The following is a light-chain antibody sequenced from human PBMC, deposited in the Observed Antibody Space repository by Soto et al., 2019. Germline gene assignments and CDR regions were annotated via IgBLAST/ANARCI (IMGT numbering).Light chain of an antibody. V-gene: IGKV3-20*01. CDR1: QSVSSSY. CDR2: DVS. Sequence: EIVLTQSPGTLSLSPGERATLSCRSSQSVSSSYLAWYQQKPGQAPRLLIYDVSSRATGIPDRFSGSGSGTDFTLTISRLEPEDLAVDYCQQYGSSPTFGQGTKVEIK. J-gene: IGKJ1*01. CDR3: QQYGSSPT.